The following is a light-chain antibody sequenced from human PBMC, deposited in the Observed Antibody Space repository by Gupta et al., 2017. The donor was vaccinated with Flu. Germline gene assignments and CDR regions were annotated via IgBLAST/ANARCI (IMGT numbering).Light chain of an antibody. CDR3: CAYAGSSYVA. J-gene: IGLJ2*01. Sequence: QSALTQPASVSGSPGQSITISCAGTSIDVESYNLVSWYQQHPGKAPRLIMYEVSKRPSGASDRFSGSKSATTASLTISGLRAEDEADYYCCAYAGSSYVAFGGGTKVTVL. V-gene: IGLV2-23*02. CDR1: SIDVESYNL. CDR2: EVS.